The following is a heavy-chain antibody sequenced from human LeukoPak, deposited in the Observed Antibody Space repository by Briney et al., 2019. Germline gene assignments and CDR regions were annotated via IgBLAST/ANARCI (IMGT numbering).Heavy chain of an antibody. D-gene: IGHD4-17*01. CDR3: ARLPTGFPNWFDP. CDR2: THSNGNT. V-gene: IGHV4-39*01. J-gene: IGHJ5*02. CDR1: GVSITSSGHC. Sequence: SETLSLTCTVSGVSITSSGHCWGWVRQPPGKRLEWIGNTHSNGNTYYNSSLKSRVTISEDTSKNQFSLILTSVTAADTAVYYCARLPTGFPNWFDPWGQGILVTVS.